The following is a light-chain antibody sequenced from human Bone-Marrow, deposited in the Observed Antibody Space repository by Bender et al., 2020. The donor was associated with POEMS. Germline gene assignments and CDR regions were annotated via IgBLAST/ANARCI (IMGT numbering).Light chain of an antibody. J-gene: IGLJ3*02. CDR3: SSWDDSLSGWV. Sequence: QSVLTQPPSASGTPGQSVIISCSGSISNIGGNNVNWYQHLPGTAPRLVVYSNYQRPSGVPARFSGSKSGTSASLAISDIQSEDEGDYYCSSWDDSLSGWVFGGGTKLTVL. CDR1: ISNIGGNN. V-gene: IGLV1-44*01. CDR2: SNY.